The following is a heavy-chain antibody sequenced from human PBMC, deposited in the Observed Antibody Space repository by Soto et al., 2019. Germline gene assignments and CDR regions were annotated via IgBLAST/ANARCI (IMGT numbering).Heavy chain of an antibody. Sequence: EVQLLESGGGLVQPGGSLRLSCAASGFTFSSYAMNWVRQAPGQGVEWVSVISGSGYSTYYADSVKGRFTISRDNSKNTLYLQMNSLRAEDTAVYYCESRSSGWYFDYWGEGTLITVSS. J-gene: IGHJ4*02. V-gene: IGHV3-23*01. CDR1: GFTFSSYA. CDR2: ISGSGYST. CDR3: ESRSSGWYFDY. D-gene: IGHD6-19*01.